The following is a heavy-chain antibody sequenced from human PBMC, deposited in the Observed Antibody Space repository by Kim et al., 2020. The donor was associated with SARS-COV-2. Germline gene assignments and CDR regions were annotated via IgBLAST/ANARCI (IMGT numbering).Heavy chain of an antibody. CDR3: ARELVGSYCYGMDV. Sequence: GGSLRLSCAASGFTFSIYAMHWVRQVPGKGLEWVSLISYDGSNKYYADSVRGRFTISRDNSKNTLYLQMNSLRAEDTAVYYCARELVGSYCYGMDVLGEGTTLTVSS. CDR2: ISYDGSNK. CDR1: GFTFSIYA. D-gene: IGHD1-26*01. V-gene: IGHV3-30*04. J-gene: IGHJ6*02.